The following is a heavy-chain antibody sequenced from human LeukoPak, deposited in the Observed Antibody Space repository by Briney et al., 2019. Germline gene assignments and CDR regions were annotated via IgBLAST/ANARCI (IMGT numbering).Heavy chain of an antibody. J-gene: IGHJ4*02. CDR3: AKDVYPGSYGDYFDY. D-gene: IGHD1-26*01. V-gene: IGHV3-30*02. CDR2: IRYDGSNK. CDR1: GFTFSSYG. Sequence: PGGSLRLSCAASGFTFSSYGMHWVRQAPGKGLEWVAFIRYDGSNKYYADSVKGRFTISRDNSKNTLYLQMNSLRAEDTAVYYCAKDVYPGSYGDYFDYWGQGTLVTVSS.